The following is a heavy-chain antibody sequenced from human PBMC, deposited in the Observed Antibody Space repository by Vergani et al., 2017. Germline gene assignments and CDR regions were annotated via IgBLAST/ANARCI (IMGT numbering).Heavy chain of an antibody. CDR1: GGYISSSSYY. V-gene: IGHV4-39*07. D-gene: IGHD2-8*01. Sequence: QLQLQEAGPGLVKPSETLYLTCTVSGGYISSSSYYWGWIRQPPGKGLEWIGSIYYSGSNYYNPSLKRRVTISVDTSKKQFYLKLSAVTAADTAVYYCARAQSGYCTNGVCSGFDPWGQGTLVTVSS. CDR2: IYYSGSN. J-gene: IGHJ5*02. CDR3: ARAQSGYCTNGVCSGFDP.